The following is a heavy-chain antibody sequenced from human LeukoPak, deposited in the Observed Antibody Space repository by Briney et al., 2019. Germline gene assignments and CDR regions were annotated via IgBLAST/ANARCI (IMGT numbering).Heavy chain of an antibody. V-gene: IGHV3-74*01. CDR3: ARVGSYRSSTSCSPPFRYYYYMDV. J-gene: IGHJ6*03. CDR2: INSDGSST. Sequence: GGSLRLSCAASGFTFSSYWMHWVRQAPGEGLVWVSRINSDGSSTSYADSVKGRFTISRDNAKNTLYLQLNSLRAEDTAVYYCARVGSYRSSTSCSPPFRYYYYMDVWGKGTTVTVSS. D-gene: IGHD2-2*01. CDR1: GFTFSSYW.